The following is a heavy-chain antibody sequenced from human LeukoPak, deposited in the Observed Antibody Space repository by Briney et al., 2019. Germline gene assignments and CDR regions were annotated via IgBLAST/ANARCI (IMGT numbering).Heavy chain of an antibody. CDR2: IKQDGSEK. V-gene: IGHV3-7*01. Sequence: GGSLRLSCAASGFTFSSYWMSWVRQAPGKGLEWVANIKQDGSEKYYVDSVKGRFTISRDNSKNTLYLQMNSLRAEDTAVYYCARNFVPYSSSFDYWGQGTLVTVSS. CDR3: ARNFVPYSSSFDY. J-gene: IGHJ4*02. CDR1: GFTFSSYW. D-gene: IGHD6-6*01.